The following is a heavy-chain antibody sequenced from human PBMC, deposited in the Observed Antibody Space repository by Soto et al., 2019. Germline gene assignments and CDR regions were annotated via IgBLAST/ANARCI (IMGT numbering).Heavy chain of an antibody. V-gene: IGHV3-74*01. CDR3: ARSYYYYDLDV. J-gene: IGHJ6*02. CDR1: RFSFSSYW. CDR2: IERDGSNT. Sequence: LRLSCAASRFSFSSYWMHWVRQAPGKGLVWVSRIERDGSNTDYADSVKGRFTISRDNTKNTLSLQMNNLRAEDTAVYYCARSYYYYDLDVWGQGTTVTVSS.